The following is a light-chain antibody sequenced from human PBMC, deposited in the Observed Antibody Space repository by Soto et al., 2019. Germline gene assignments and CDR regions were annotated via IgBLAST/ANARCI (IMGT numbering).Light chain of an antibody. V-gene: IGLV1-44*01. J-gene: IGLJ2*01. CDR2: SNN. Sequence: QSVLTQPPSASGTPGQRVTISCSGSNSNIESNTVNWYQQLPGTAPPLLIYSNNHRPSGVPDRFSGSKSVTSPSLAISGLQPDDGGDYYCAAWNDSLNGHVVFGGGTKLTVL. CDR1: NSNIESNT. CDR3: AAWNDSLNGHVV.